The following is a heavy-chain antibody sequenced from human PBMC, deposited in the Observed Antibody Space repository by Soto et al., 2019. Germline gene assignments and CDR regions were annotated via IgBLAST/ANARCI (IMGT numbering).Heavy chain of an antibody. CDR1: GGTFSSYT. CDR2: IIPILGIA. V-gene: IGHV1-69*02. J-gene: IGHJ4*02. Sequence: QVQLVQSGAEVKKPGSSVKVSCKASGGTFSSYTISWVRQAPGQGLEWMGRIIPILGIANYAQKFQGRVTITADKSTSTAYMELSSLRSEDTAVYYCARGRDNYYGSGVYFDYWGQGTLVTVSS. CDR3: ARGRDNYYGSGVYFDY. D-gene: IGHD3-10*01.